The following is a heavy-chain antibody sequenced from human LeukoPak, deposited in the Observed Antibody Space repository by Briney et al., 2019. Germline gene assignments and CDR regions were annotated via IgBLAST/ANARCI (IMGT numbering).Heavy chain of an antibody. J-gene: IGHJ5*02. CDR2: IYTSGST. Sequence: SETLSLTCTVSGRSISSYYWSWIRQPAGKGLEWIGRIYTSGSTNYNPSLKSRVTMSVDTSKNQFSLKLSSVTAADTAVYYYARAEDQLLYGGWFDPWGQGTLVTVSS. CDR1: GRSISSYY. D-gene: IGHD2-2*02. V-gene: IGHV4-4*07. CDR3: ARAEDQLLYGGWFDP.